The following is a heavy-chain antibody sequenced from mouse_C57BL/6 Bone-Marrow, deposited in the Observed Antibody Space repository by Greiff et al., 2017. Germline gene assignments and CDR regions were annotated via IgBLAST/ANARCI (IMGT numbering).Heavy chain of an antibody. V-gene: IGHV1-54*01. D-gene: IGHD4-1*01. CDR2: INPGSGGT. CDR3: ARSKNWDSWFAY. CDR1: GYAFTNYL. J-gene: IGHJ3*01. Sequence: QVQLQQSGAELVRPGTSVKVSCKASGYAFTNYLIEWVKQRPGQGLEWIGVINPGSGGTNYNEKFKGKATLTADKSSSTAYMHLISLTSAASAVLFCARSKNWDSWFAYWGQGTLVTVSA.